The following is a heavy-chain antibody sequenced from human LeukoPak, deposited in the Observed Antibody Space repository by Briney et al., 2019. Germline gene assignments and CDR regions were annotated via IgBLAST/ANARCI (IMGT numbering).Heavy chain of an antibody. CDR1: GFTFSSYA. Sequence: PGGSLRLSCAASGFTFSSYAMSWVRQAPGKGLEWVSAISGSGGSTYYADSVKGRFTISRDNSKNTLYLQMNSLRAEDTAVYYCATWGESSGWYRDDAFDIWGQGTMVTVSS. D-gene: IGHD6-19*01. CDR3: ATWGESSGWYRDDAFDI. V-gene: IGHV3-23*01. CDR2: ISGSGGST. J-gene: IGHJ3*02.